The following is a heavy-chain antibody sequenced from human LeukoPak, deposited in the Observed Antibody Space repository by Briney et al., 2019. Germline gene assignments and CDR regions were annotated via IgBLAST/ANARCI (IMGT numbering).Heavy chain of an antibody. J-gene: IGHJ4*02. CDR1: GFTFSSYA. CDR2: ISGSGGST. Sequence: PGGSLRLSCAASGFTFSSYAMSWVRQAPGKGLEWVSAISGSGGSTYYADSVKGRSTVSGDNSKNTLYLQMSSLTAADTAVYYCAKDRSIGTYYTFDHWGQGTLVTVSS. D-gene: IGHD1-26*01. V-gene: IGHV3-23*01. CDR3: AKDRSIGTYYTFDH.